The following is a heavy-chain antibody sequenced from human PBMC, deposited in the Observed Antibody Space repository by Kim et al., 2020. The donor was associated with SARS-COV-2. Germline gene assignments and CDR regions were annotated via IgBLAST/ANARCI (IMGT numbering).Heavy chain of an antibody. CDR3: ARGGYCSSTSCRANWFDP. CDR2: IYYSGST. Sequence: SETLSLTCTVSGGSISSYYWSWIRQPPGKGLEWIGYIYYSGSTNYNPSLKSRVTISLDTSKNQFSLKLSSVTAADTAVYYCARGGYCSSTSCRANWFDPWGQGTLVTVSS. D-gene: IGHD2-2*01. V-gene: IGHV4-59*13. CDR1: GGSISSYY. J-gene: IGHJ5*02.